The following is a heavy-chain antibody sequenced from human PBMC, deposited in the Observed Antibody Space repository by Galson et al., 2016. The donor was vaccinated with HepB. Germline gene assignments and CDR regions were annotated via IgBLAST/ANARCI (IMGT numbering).Heavy chain of an antibody. Sequence: QSGAEVKKPGESLKISCKGSEYSFSNFWIAWVRQMPGRGLEWMGVIYPGDSDTRYTPSFQGQVTFSVDRSISTAYLQRSRLKASDTAMYYCARLRYYDNDGYYVLDGLDILGQGTMVTVSS. J-gene: IGHJ3*02. V-gene: IGHV5-51*01. CDR3: ARLRYYDNDGYYVLDGLDI. CDR2: IYPGDSDT. D-gene: IGHD3-22*01. CDR1: EYSFSNFW.